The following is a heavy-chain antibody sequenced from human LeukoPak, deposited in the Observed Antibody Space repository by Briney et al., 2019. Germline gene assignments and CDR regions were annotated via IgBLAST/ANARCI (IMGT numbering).Heavy chain of an antibody. J-gene: IGHJ4*02. V-gene: IGHV3-21*01. Sequence: NPGGSLRLSCAASGFTFSSYSMNWVRQAPGKGLEWVSSISSSSSYIYYADSVKGRFTISRDNAKNSLYLQMNSLRAEDTAVYYCARAFRGTDYWLFGPFDYWGQGTLVTVSS. D-gene: IGHD1-7*01. CDR1: GFTFSSYS. CDR3: ARAFRGTDYWLFGPFDY. CDR2: ISSSSSYI.